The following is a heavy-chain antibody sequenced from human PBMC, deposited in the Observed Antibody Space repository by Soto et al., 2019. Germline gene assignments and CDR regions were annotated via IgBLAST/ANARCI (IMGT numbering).Heavy chain of an antibody. CDR2: TYYRSKWYN. Sequence: PSQTLSLTCAISGDSVSSNSAAWNWIRQSPSRGLEWLGRTYYRSKWYNDYAVSVKSRITINPDTSKNQFSLQLNSVTPEDTAVYSCESRLAVPGPGDPFDIWAQGKMVTVSS. D-gene: IGHD6-19*01. V-gene: IGHV6-1*01. J-gene: IGHJ3*02. CDR1: GDSVSSNSAA. CDR3: ESRLAVPGPGDPFDI.